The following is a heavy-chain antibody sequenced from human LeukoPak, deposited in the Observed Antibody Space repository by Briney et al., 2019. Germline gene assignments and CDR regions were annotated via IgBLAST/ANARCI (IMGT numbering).Heavy chain of an antibody. J-gene: IGHJ4*02. CDR1: GGPFSGYY. V-gene: IGHV4-34*01. CDR3: AREDCSSTSCYEDY. D-gene: IGHD2-2*01. Sequence: SETLSLTCAVYGGPFSGYYWSWIRQPPGKGLEWIGEINHSGSTNYNPSLKSRVTISVDTSKNQFSLKLSSVTAADTAVYYCAREDCSSTSCYEDYWGQGTLVTVSS. CDR2: INHSGST.